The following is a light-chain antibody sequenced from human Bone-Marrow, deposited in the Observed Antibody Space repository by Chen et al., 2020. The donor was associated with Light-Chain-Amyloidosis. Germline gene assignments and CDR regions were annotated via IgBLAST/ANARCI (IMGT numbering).Light chain of an antibody. CDR3: SSYTPRTTLYV. V-gene: IGLV2-14*03. Sequence: QSALTQPASVSGSPGQSITISCTGTRSDIGGYQYVSWYQQHPGEAPKLMIYDVSRRPSGVSTRFSGSKSGNTASLTISWLQAEDEADYYCSSYTPRTTLYVFGTGTKVTVL. CDR2: DVS. J-gene: IGLJ1*01. CDR1: RSDIGGYQY.